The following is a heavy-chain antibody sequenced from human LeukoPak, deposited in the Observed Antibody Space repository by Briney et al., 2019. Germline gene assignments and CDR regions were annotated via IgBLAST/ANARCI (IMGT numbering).Heavy chain of an antibody. V-gene: IGHV2-70*04. J-gene: IGHJ4*02. CDR3: ARTRYCSSTSCNIFDY. CDR2: IDWDDDK. D-gene: IGHD2-2*02. Sequence: SGPALVKPTQTLTLTCTFSGFSLSTSGMRVSWIRQPPGKALEWLARIDWDDDKFYSTSLKTRLTISKDTSKNQVVLTMTNMDPVDTATYYCARTRYCSSTSCNIFDYWGQGTLFTVSS. CDR1: GFSLSTSGMR.